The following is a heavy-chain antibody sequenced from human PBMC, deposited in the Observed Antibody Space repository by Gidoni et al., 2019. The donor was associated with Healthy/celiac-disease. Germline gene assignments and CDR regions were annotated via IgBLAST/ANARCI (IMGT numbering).Heavy chain of an antibody. CDR2: ISYDGSNK. D-gene: IGHD6-19*01. Sequence: QVQLVESGGGVVQPGRSLRLSCAASGFTFSSYGMHWVRRAPGKGLEWVAVISYDGSNKYYADSVKGRFTISRDNSKNTLYLQMNSLRAEDTAVYYCARDSSGWGDYWGQGTLVTVSS. CDR3: ARDSSGWGDY. J-gene: IGHJ4*02. V-gene: IGHV3-30*03. CDR1: GFTFSSYG.